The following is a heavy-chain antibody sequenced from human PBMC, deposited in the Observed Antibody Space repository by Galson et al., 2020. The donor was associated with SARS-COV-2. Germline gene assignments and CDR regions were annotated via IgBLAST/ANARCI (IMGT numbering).Heavy chain of an antibody. D-gene: IGHD4-17*01. Sequence: SSVKVSCKVSGYTLTELSMHRVRQAPGKGLEWMGGFDPEDGETIYAQKFQGRVTMTEDTSTDTAYMELSSLRSEDTAVYYCATSTTVIRKGWFDPWGKGTRVTVSS. CDR1: GYTLTELS. CDR3: ATSTTVIRKGWFDP. CDR2: FDPEDGET. J-gene: IGHJ5*02. V-gene: IGHV1-24*01.